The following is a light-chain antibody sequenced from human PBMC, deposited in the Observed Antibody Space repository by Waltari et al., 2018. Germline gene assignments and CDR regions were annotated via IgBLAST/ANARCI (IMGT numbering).Light chain of an antibody. V-gene: IGKV1-39*01. CDR2: AAS. Sequence: DIQMTQSPSSLSASVGDRVTITCRASQSISSYLNWYRQIPGKAPKLLIYAASTLQSGVPSRFSGSGSGTDFTLTISSLQPEDFATYYCQQSYSNPRTFGQGTKVEIE. CDR3: QQSYSNPRT. J-gene: IGKJ1*01. CDR1: QSISSY.